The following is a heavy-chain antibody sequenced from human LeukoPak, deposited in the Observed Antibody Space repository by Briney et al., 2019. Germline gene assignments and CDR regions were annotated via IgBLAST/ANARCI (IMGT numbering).Heavy chain of an antibody. V-gene: IGHV3-21*01. CDR3: ARDIAAAGTLVDC. Sequence: GGSLRLSCAASGFTFSSHAMNWVRQAPGKGLEWVSSINSNGNKIYYADSVRGRFTVSRDNSKNTLYLQMNSLRAEDTAVYYCARDIAAAGTLVDCWGQGTLVTVSS. D-gene: IGHD6-13*01. CDR1: GFTFSSHA. CDR2: INSNGNKI. J-gene: IGHJ4*02.